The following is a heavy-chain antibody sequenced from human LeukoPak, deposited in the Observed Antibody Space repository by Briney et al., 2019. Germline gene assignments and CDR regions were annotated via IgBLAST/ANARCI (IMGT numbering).Heavy chain of an antibody. J-gene: IGHJ4*02. D-gene: IGHD3-10*01. V-gene: IGHV3-23*01. CDR3: AKDRRWFVPDDRTFGELLLFDY. Sequence: GGSLRLSCAASGFTFSSYAMSWVRQAPGKGLEWVSAISGSGGSTYYADSVKGRFTISRDNSKNTLYLQMNSLRAEDTAVYYCAKDRRWFVPDDRTFGELLLFDYWGQGTLVTVSS. CDR2: ISGSGGST. CDR1: GFTFSSYA.